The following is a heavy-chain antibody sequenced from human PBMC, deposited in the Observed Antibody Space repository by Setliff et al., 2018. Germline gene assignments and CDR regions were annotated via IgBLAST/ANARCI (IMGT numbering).Heavy chain of an antibody. D-gene: IGHD4-17*01. J-gene: IGHJ4*02. CDR3: SRDLQGSGDYVVDY. CDR1: GFTFSRHD. V-gene: IGHV3-23*01. CDR2: INTNGGGA. Sequence: HPGGSLRLSCAASGFTFSRHDMSWVRQAPGKGLEWVSAINTNGGGAVYADSVRGRFTISRDNAENSLTLQMNSLRVEDTAVYYCSRDLQGSGDYVVDYWGQGTLVTVSS.